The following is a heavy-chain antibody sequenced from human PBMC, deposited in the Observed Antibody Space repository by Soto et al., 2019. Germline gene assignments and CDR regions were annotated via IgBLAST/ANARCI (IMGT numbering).Heavy chain of an antibody. J-gene: IGHJ5*02. D-gene: IGHD6-19*01. V-gene: IGHV1-3*01. CDR3: ARDSLSFSSGCYVWFDP. CDR1: GYTFTSYA. Sequence: ASVKVSCKASGYTFTSYAMHWVRQAPGQRLEWMGWINAGNGNTKYSQKFQGRVTITRDTSASTAYMELSSLRSEDTVVYYCARDSLSFSSGCYVWFDPWGQGTLVTVSS. CDR2: INAGNGNT.